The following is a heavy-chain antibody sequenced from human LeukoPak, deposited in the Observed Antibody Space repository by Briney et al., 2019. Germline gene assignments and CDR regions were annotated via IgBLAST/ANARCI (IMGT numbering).Heavy chain of an antibody. J-gene: IGHJ4*02. CDR1: GFTFSSYW. D-gene: IGHD4-17*01. Sequence: GGSLRLSCVASGFTFSSYWMYWVRQAPGKGLVWVSRINSDGSSTTYADSVKGRFTISRDNAKNTLYLQMNSLRAEDTAVYYCALIRGEDYGDYALDYWGQGTLVTVSS. CDR2: INSDGSST. CDR3: ALIRGEDYGDYALDY. V-gene: IGHV3-74*03.